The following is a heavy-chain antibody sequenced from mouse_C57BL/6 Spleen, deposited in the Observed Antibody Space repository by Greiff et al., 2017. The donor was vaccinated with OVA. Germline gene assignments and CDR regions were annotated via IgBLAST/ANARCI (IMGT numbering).Heavy chain of an antibody. V-gene: IGHV1-72*01. CDR3: ARSNYGGYFDV. J-gene: IGHJ1*03. Sequence: PGRGLEWIGRIDPNSGGTKYNEKFKSKATLTVDKPSSTAYMQLSSLTSEDSAVYYCARSNYGGYFDVWGTGTTVTVSS. D-gene: IGHD1-1*01. CDR2: IDPNSGGT.